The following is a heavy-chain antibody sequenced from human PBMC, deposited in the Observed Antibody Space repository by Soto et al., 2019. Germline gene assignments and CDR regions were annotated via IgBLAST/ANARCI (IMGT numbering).Heavy chain of an antibody. CDR2: INHSGST. D-gene: IGHD5-12*01. J-gene: IGHJ6*02. CDR3: ARVPSGYDYDYYYYGMDV. Sequence: PSENLSLHCAVYGGLLSGYYWLLFRHPPGKGLEWIGEINHSGSTNYNPSLKSRVTISVDTSKNQFSLKLSYVTAADTAVYYCARVPSGYDYDYYYYGMDVWGRGTTVT. CDR1: GGLLSGYY. V-gene: IGHV4-34*01.